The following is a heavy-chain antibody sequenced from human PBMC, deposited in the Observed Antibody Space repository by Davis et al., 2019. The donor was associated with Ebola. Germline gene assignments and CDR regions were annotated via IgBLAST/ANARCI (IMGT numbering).Heavy chain of an antibody. CDR2: IGTAGDT. D-gene: IGHD4-17*01. V-gene: IGHV3-13*01. CDR1: GFTFRTYD. J-gene: IGHJ4*02. Sequence: PGGSLRLSCAASGFTFRTYDMHWVRQPTGKGLEWVSVIGTAGDTYYRGSVKGRFTISRENARTSLYLQMNSLTAGATAVYSFARAQFGDVVLDYWGQGTLVTVSS. CDR3: ARAQFGDVVLDY.